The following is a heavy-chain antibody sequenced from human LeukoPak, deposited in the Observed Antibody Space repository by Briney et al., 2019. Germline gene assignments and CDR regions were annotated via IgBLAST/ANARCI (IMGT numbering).Heavy chain of an antibody. Sequence: SETLSLTCTVSGGSVSNEGYYWVWIRQRPGKGLEWIGYIYYTGSTSYNPSLKSRLTIAVDTSKNQFSLKLSSVTAADTAVYYCARPLNTVPDTFDVWGQGTMVTVSS. CDR1: GGSVSNEGYY. V-gene: IGHV4-31*03. D-gene: IGHD4-11*01. CDR3: ARPLNTVPDTFDV. J-gene: IGHJ3*01. CDR2: IYYTGST.